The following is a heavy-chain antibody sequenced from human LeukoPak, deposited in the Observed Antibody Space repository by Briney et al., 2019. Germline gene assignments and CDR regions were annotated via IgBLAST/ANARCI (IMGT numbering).Heavy chain of an antibody. CDR1: EFTFSNHW. J-gene: IGHJ4*02. V-gene: IGHV3-74*01. CDR2: INSDGSST. Sequence: PGGSLRLSCAASEFTFSNHWMHWVRQAPGEGLVWVSFINSDGSSTSYADYVKGRFTIPRDNARNTLYLQMNSLRVEDSAVYYCARDGSLPDYWGQGTLVTVSS. CDR3: ARDGSLPDY.